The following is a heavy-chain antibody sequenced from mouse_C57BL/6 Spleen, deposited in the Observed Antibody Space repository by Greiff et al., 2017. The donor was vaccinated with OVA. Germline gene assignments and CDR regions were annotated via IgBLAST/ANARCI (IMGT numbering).Heavy chain of an antibody. CDR3: ARILYAPYAMDY. CDR2: ISSGGSYT. D-gene: IGHD1-1*01. Sequence: DVKLVESGGDLVKPGGSLKLSCAASGFTFSSYGMSWVRQTPDKRLEWVATISSGGSYTYYPDSVKGRFTISRDNAKNTLYLQMSSLKSEDTAMYYCARILYAPYAMDYWGQGTSVTVSS. CDR1: GFTFSSYG. J-gene: IGHJ4*01. V-gene: IGHV5-6*02.